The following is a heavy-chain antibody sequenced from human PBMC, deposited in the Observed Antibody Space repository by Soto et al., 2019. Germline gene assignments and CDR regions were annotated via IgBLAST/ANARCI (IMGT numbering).Heavy chain of an antibody. Sequence: PGGSLRLSCAASGFTFSSYAVTWVRQAPGKGLEWVSSISGDGDYTNYADSVKGRFTISRDNSKNTLFLQLNSLRAEDTAVYYCAKGLRLSTTYYGMGVWGQGTTVTVSS. CDR2: ISGDGDYT. J-gene: IGHJ6*02. V-gene: IGHV3-23*01. CDR3: AKGLRLSTTYYGMGV. CDR1: GFTFSSYA. D-gene: IGHD3-16*01.